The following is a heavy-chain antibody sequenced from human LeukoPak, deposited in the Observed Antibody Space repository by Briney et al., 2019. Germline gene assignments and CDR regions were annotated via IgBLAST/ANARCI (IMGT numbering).Heavy chain of an antibody. CDR1: GYSFTSYW. Sequence: HGESLKISCKGSGYSFTSYWIGWVRQMPGKGLEWMGIIYPGDSDTRYSPSLQGQVTISADKSISTAYLQWSSLKASVTAMYYCASSYGSGADYYYGMDVWGQGTTVTVSS. J-gene: IGHJ6*02. V-gene: IGHV5-51*01. D-gene: IGHD3-10*01. CDR3: ASSYGSGADYYYGMDV. CDR2: IYPGDSDT.